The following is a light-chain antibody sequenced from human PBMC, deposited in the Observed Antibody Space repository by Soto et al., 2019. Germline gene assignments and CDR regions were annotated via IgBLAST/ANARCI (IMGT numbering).Light chain of an antibody. V-gene: IGKV1-12*01. CDR1: QDINNR. CDR3: LQVKSFPRT. J-gene: IGKJ1*01. CDR2: AAS. Sequence: DIQMTQSSSSVSASVGDRVTITCRASQDINNRLAWFQQRPGRAPKYLIQAASILQSWFPSRFSGSGSGTDFTLTINSLQPEDLATYYCLQVKSFPRTFGQGTKVELK.